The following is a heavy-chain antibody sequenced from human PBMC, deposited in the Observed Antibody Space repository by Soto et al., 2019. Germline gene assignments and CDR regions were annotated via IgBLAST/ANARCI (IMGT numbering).Heavy chain of an antibody. Sequence: SETLSLTCTVSGGSISSSSYYWGWIRQPPGKGLEWIGSIYYSGSTYYNPSLKSRVTISVDTSKNQFSLKLSSVTAADTAVYYCASLQNYYYYYMDVWGKGTTVTVSS. CDR2: IYYSGST. CDR3: ASLQNYYYYYMDV. CDR1: GGSISSSSYY. V-gene: IGHV4-39*01. J-gene: IGHJ6*03.